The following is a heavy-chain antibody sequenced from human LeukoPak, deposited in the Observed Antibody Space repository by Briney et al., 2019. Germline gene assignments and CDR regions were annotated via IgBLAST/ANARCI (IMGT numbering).Heavy chain of an antibody. CDR2: INPSGGST. CDR1: GYTFTGYY. CDR3: ATIDGHYDSSGY. J-gene: IGHJ4*02. Sequence: ASVKVSCKASGYTFTGYYMHWVRQAPGQGLEWMGIINPSGGSTSYAQKFQGRVTMTRDMSTSTVYMELSSLRSDDTAVYYCATIDGHYDSSGYWGQGTLVIVSS. V-gene: IGHV1-46*01. D-gene: IGHD3-22*01.